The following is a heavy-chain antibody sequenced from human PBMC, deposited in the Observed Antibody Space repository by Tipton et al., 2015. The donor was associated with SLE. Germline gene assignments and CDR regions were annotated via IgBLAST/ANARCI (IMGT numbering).Heavy chain of an antibody. V-gene: IGHV4-28*02. CDR2: IYYSGSF. J-gene: IGHJ3*02. CDR3: AREGDGTDAFDI. Sequence: TLSLTCAVSAYSISSSNWWGWIRQPPGKGLEWIGYIYYSGSFYYNPSLRSRVTMSVDTSKNQFSLKLSSVTAADTAVYYCAREGDGTDAFDIWGQGTMVTVSS. CDR1: AYSISSSNW. D-gene: IGHD5-24*01.